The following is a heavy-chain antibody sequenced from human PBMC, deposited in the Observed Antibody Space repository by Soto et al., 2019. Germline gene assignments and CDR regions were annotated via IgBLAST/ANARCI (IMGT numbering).Heavy chain of an antibody. D-gene: IGHD3-3*01. Sequence: GGSLRLSCAASGFTFSSYWMSWVRQAPGKGLEWVANIKGDGSEKYYVDSEKGRFTISRDNAKNSLNLQMNSLRAEDTAVYYCATDEGFLSGSDYWGQGTRVTVSS. CDR3: ATDEGFLSGSDY. CDR2: IKGDGSEK. V-gene: IGHV3-7*01. CDR1: GFTFSSYW. J-gene: IGHJ4*02.